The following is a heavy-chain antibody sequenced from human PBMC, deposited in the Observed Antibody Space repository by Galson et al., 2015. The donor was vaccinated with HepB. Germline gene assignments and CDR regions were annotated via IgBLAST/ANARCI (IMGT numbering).Heavy chain of an antibody. CDR3: ARESPHFVDTAMVTHYYFDY. V-gene: IGHV1-69*13. CDR1: GGTFSSYA. D-gene: IGHD5-18*01. J-gene: IGHJ4*02. Sequence: SVKVSCKASGGTFSSYAISWVRQAPGQGLEWMGGITPIFGTANYAQKFQGRVTITADESTSTAYMELSSLRSEDTAVYYCARESPHFVDTAMVTHYYFDYWGQGTLVTVSS. CDR2: ITPIFGTA.